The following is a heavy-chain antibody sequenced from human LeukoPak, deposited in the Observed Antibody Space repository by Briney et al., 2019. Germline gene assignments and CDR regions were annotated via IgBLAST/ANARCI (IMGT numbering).Heavy chain of an antibody. CDR2: INHSGST. V-gene: IGHV4-34*01. D-gene: IGHD6-6*01. CDR3: ARDPSSLYYYYGMDV. Sequence: SETLSLTCAVYGGSFSGYYWSWIRQPPGKGLEWIGEINHSGSTNYNPSLKSRVTISVDTSKNQFSLKLSSVTAADTAVYYSARDPSSLYYYYGMDVWGQGTTVTVSS. CDR1: GGSFSGYY. J-gene: IGHJ6*02.